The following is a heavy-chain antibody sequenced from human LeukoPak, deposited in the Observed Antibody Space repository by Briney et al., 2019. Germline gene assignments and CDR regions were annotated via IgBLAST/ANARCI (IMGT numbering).Heavy chain of an antibody. V-gene: IGHV4-39*07. J-gene: IGHJ6*03. CDR3: AGETRSYYYMDV. CDR2: IYYSGTT. Sequence: SETLSLTCTVSGGSINSRTYHWGWIRQPPGKGLEWIGTIYYSGTTYYNPSLKSRVTISVDTSKNQFSLKLSSVTAADTAVYYCAGETRSYYYMDVWGKGTTVTVSS. CDR1: GGSINSRTYH. D-gene: IGHD3-16*02.